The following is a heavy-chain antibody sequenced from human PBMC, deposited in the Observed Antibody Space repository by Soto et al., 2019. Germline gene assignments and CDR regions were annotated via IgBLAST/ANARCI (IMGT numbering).Heavy chain of an antibody. CDR3: ARSLATVTVGIFGF. CDR1: GGSISSYY. D-gene: IGHD4-17*01. J-gene: IGHJ4*02. CDR2: IYYSGST. Sequence: QVQLQESGPGLVKPSETLSLTCTVSGGSISSYYWSWIRQPPGKGLEWLGYIYYSGSTNYNPSLKSCVSISLDTSKNQFSLKLSSVTAADTAVYSCARSLATVTVGIFGFWGQGTLVTVSS. V-gene: IGHV4-59*01.